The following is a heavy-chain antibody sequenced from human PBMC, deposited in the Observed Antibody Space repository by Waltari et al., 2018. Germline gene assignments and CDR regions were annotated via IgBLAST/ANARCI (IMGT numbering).Heavy chain of an antibody. Sequence: EVQLVESGGGLVQPGGSLRLSCAASGFTFSSYSMNWVRQAPGKGLEWVSYISSSSSTISYADSVKGRFTISTDNAKNSLYLQMNSLRAEDTAVYYCAREGDYDYYYYGMDVWGQGTTVTVSS. CDR2: ISSSSSTI. CDR3: AREGDYDYYYYGMDV. V-gene: IGHV3-48*01. CDR1: GFTFSSYS. J-gene: IGHJ6*02. D-gene: IGHD4-17*01.